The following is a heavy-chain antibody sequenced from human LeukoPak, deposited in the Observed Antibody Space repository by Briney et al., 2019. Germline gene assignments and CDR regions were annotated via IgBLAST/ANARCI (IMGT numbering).Heavy chain of an antibody. CDR1: GGSFNAYA. J-gene: IGHJ4*02. D-gene: IGHD6-13*01. CDR2: IIPIFGTS. Sequence: ASVKVSCKASGGSFNAYAISWVRQAPGQGLEWMGGIIPIFGTSNYAQKLQGRVTITTDESTSTAYMELSSLRSEDTAVYYCARDLWGLAAADYWGQGTLVTVSS. V-gene: IGHV1-69*05. CDR3: ARDLWGLAAADY.